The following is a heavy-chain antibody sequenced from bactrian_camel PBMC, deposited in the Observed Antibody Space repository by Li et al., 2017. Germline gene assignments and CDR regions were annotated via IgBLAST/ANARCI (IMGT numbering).Heavy chain of an antibody. CDR3: ARVRGVVAVGFVDY. Sequence: VQLVESGGGLVQPGGSLRLSCAASGFIFSNYWMYWVRQAPGKGREWVASIDSGGSTTYYADSVKGRFTASRDNAQNTAYLQMNSLKPDDTAVYSCARVRGVVAVGFVDYWGQGTQVTVS. D-gene: IGHD6*01. CDR2: IDSGGSTT. J-gene: IGHJ4*01. V-gene: IGHV3S1*01. CDR1: GFIFSNYW.